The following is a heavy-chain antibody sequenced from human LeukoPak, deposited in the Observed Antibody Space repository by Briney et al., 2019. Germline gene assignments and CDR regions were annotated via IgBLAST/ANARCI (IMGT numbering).Heavy chain of an antibody. Sequence: GGSLRLSCAASGFTVSSNFMSWVRQAPGKGLDWVSVNYSGRSTYYADSVKGRFTISRDNSKSTLYIQMNSLRAEDTAVYYCARAKPKNMVRGLIMRRESRYYFDYWGQGTLVTVSS. CDR1: GFTVSSNF. CDR3: ARAKPKNMVRGLIMRRESRYYFDY. V-gene: IGHV3-53*01. J-gene: IGHJ4*02. CDR2: NYSGRST. D-gene: IGHD3-10*01.